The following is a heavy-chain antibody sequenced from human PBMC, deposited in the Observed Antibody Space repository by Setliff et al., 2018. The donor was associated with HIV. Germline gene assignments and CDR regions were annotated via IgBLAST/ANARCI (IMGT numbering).Heavy chain of an antibody. CDR2: ILYDGSDK. CDR3: ASSGSGSYINWFGP. D-gene: IGHD3-10*01. V-gene: IGHV3-30*04. Sequence: GGSLRLSCEASGFSFSSYTMNWVRQAPGKGLEWVAVILYDGSDKYYADSVKGRFTISRDNDKNSVHLQMTSLRAEDTAVYYCASSGSGSYINWFGPWGQGTLVTVSS. CDR1: GFSFSSYT. J-gene: IGHJ5*02.